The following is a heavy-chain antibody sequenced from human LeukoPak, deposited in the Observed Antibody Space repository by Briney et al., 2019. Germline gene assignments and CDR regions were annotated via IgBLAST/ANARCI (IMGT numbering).Heavy chain of an antibody. Sequence: PGRSLRLSCAHSGFTFHDYAMHWVPQTPGKGLEWVSGISWNSGIIGYADSVKGRFTTSRDNAKNSLYLQMNSLRPEDTALYYCTKDSVAMVTTSDYWGQGTLVTVSS. D-gene: IGHD5-18*01. CDR1: GFTFHDYA. CDR2: ISWNSGII. V-gene: IGHV3-9*01. J-gene: IGHJ4*02. CDR3: TKDSVAMVTTSDY.